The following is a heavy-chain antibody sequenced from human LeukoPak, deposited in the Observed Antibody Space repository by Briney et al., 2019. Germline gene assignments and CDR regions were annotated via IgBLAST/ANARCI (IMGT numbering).Heavy chain of an antibody. V-gene: IGHV3-21*05. D-gene: IGHD1-1*01. CDR2: ISGSGDDT. CDR1: GFTFSSYG. Sequence: GGSLRLSCAASGFTFSSYGMSWVRQAPGKGLEWLSYISGSGDDTNYADSVRGRFTISRDNAKNSLYLQMNSLRVEDTAVYYCARDPRTVRIWGQGTLVTVSS. J-gene: IGHJ4*02. CDR3: ARDPRTVRI.